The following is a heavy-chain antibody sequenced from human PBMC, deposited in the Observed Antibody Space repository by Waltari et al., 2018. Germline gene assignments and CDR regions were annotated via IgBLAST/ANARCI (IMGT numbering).Heavy chain of an antibody. CDR3: ARAPPSPTTYHNWFDA. V-gene: IGHV4-61*02. CDR1: GASISSGSVY. CDR2: IYSRGST. D-gene: IGHD2-2*01. Sequence: QVQLQESGPGLVKPSQTLSLTCTVSGASISSGSVYWSWIRQPAGKGLAWIGRIYSRGSTNENPTLNGRGTISLDRSKNQLALKLTAVTAADTAVYYWARAPPSPTTYHNWFDAWGQGTLVTVSS. J-gene: IGHJ5*02.